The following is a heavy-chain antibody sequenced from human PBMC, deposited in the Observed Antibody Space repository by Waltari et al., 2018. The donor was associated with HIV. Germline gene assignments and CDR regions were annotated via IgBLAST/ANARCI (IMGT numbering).Heavy chain of an antibody. Sequence: EVPLLEYGGGVVQNGGSLRLFCADSGLTLSSYALSWVCGGPGRGLKWVSVISGSGGTTYYADSVKGLFTISRDDSKNTLYLQMNSLRAEDTAVYFCAKLMARGYYDSSGYYPNWGQGTLVTVSS. J-gene: IGHJ4*02. CDR1: GLTLSSYA. CDR2: ISGSGGTT. V-gene: IGHV3-23*01. CDR3: AKLMARGYYDSSGYYPN. D-gene: IGHD3-22*01.